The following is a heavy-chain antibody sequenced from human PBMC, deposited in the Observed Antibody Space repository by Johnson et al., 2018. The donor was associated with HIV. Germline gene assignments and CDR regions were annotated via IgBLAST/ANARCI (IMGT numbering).Heavy chain of an antibody. CDR2: ISYDGSNT. V-gene: IGHV3-30*04. CDR1: GFTFSSYA. D-gene: IGHD1-26*01. Sequence: QVQLVESGGGLVQPGGSLRLSCAASGFTFSSYAMHWVRQAPGKGLEWVAVISYDGSNTYYADSVKGRFTISRDNSKNTLYLQMNSLRAEDTAVYYCAREGEWELLAGAFEIWGQDVLRDYVAFDMWGQGTMVIVSS. CDR3: AREGEWELLAGAFEIWGQDVLRDYVAFDM. J-gene: IGHJ3*02.